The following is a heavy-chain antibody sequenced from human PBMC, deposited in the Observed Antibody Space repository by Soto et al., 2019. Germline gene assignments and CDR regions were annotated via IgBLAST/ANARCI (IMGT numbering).Heavy chain of an antibody. D-gene: IGHD3-10*01. V-gene: IGHV4-31*03. CDR3: AREPYGSGSYSGAGWFDP. Sequence: SETLSLTCTVSGGSISSGGYYWSWIRQHPGKGLEWIGYIYYSGSTYYNPSLKSRVTISVDTSKNQFSLKLSSVTAADTAVYYCAREPYGSGSYSGAGWFDPWGQGTLVTVSS. CDR2: IYYSGST. J-gene: IGHJ5*02. CDR1: GGSISSGGYY.